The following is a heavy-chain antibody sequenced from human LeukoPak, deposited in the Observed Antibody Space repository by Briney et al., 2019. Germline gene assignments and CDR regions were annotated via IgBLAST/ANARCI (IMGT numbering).Heavy chain of an antibody. CDR2: INHSGST. Sequence: SETLSLTCAVYGGSFSGYYWSWIRQPPGEGLVWIGEINHSGSTNYNPSLKSRVTTSIDTSKHQLSLELTSVTAADTAVYYCARGPTSNWFDPWGQGTLVTVSS. CDR3: ARGPTSNWFDP. V-gene: IGHV4-34*01. CDR1: GGSFSGYY. J-gene: IGHJ5*02.